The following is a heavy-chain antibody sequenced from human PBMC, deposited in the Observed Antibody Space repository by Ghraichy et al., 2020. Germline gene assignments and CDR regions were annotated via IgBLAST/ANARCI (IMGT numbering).Heavy chain of an antibody. CDR3: ARTGGITIFGAPGHYYGMDV. Sequence: ASVKVSCKASGYTFTSYGISWVRQAPGQGLEWMGWISAYNGNTNYAQKLQGRVTMTTDTSTSTAYMELRSLRSDDTAVYYCARTGGITIFGAPGHYYGMDVWGQGTTVTVSS. D-gene: IGHD3-3*01. CDR1: GYTFTSYG. J-gene: IGHJ6*02. V-gene: IGHV1-18*04. CDR2: ISAYNGNT.